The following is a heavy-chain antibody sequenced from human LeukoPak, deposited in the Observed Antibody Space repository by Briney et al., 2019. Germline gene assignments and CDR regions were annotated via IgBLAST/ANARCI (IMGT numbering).Heavy chain of an antibody. D-gene: IGHD5-18*01. CDR1: GLTFSSSW. CDR3: ARDLAYSRLDY. Sequence: GGSLRLSCAVSGLTFSSSWMDWVRQAPGKGLEWVASINPDGNKKYSADSVKGRFTISRDNAENSLYLQMNSLRVEDTAFYCCARDLAYSRLDYWGQGMLVTVSS. V-gene: IGHV3-7*01. J-gene: IGHJ4*02. CDR2: INPDGNKK.